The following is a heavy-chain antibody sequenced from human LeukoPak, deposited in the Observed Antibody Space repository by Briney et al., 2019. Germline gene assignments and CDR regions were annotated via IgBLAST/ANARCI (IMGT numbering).Heavy chain of an antibody. V-gene: IGHV1-46*01. D-gene: IGHD4-17*01. CDR3: AREPLTSDYGDSGDY. J-gene: IGHJ4*02. CDR1: GYTFTSYY. CDR2: INPSGGST. Sequence: EASVKVSCKASGYTFTSYYMHWVRQAPGQGLEWMGIINPSGGSTSYAQKFQGRVTMTRDTSTSTVYMELSSLRSEDTAVYYCAREPLTSDYGDSGDYWGQGTLVTVSS.